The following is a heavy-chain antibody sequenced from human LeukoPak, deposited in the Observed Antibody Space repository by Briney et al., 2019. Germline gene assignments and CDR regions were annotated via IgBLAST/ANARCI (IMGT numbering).Heavy chain of an antibody. V-gene: IGHV1-18*01. Sequence: ASVKVSCKASGYTFTTYYISWVRQAPGQGLEWMGWISDYNGNTNYARKFQGRVTMTTDTSTSTAYMELRSLRSDDTAVYYCAREEGAPIAAANVWGLGTMVTVSS. CDR1: GYTFTTYY. CDR3: AREEGAPIAAANV. D-gene: IGHD6-13*01. CDR2: ISDYNGNT. J-gene: IGHJ3*01.